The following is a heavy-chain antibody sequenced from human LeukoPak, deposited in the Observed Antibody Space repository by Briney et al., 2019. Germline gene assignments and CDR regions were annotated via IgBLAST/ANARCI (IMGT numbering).Heavy chain of an antibody. CDR1: GYTFTSYY. CDR2: INPSGGST. CDR3: ARDSHLDCSGTSFFSAYYFDS. V-gene: IGHV1-46*01. D-gene: IGHD2-2*01. J-gene: IGHJ4*02. Sequence: ASVKVSFKASGYTFTSYYMHWVRQAPGQGLEWMGIINPSGGSTSYAQKFQGRVTMTRGTSTSTVYMELSSLRSEDTAVYYCARDSHLDCSGTSFFSAYYFDSWGQRTLVTVSS.